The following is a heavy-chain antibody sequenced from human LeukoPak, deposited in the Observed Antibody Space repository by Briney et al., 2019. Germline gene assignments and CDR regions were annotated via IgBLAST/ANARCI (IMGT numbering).Heavy chain of an antibody. J-gene: IGHJ4*02. CDR2: IKGKSDGGTT. CDR3: TTSGNGNGVQ. V-gene: IGHV3-15*01. CDR1: GFTFNNAG. D-gene: IGHD2-8*01. Sequence: GGSLRLSCAASGFTFNNAGMAWARQVPGKGLEWIGRIKGKSDGGTTDYAVPVKGRFTISRDDSKNTLYLQMNSLKTEDTGVYYCTTSGNGNGVQWGQGTLVTVSS.